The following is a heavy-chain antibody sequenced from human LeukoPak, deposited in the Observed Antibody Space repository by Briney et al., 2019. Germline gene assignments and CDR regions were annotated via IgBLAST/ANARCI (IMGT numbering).Heavy chain of an antibody. D-gene: IGHD5-24*01. J-gene: IGHJ4*02. CDR3: ARSKTWLQFDY. Sequence: SGPTLVNPTQTLTLTCTVSGSSLSTSGVGVGWIRQPPGKALEWLIFIYWDDDKRYSPSLKSRLTITKDTSKNQVVLTMTNMDPVDTATYYCARSKTWLQFDYWGQGILVTVSS. CDR1: GSSLSTSGVG. CDR2: IYWDDDK. V-gene: IGHV2-5*02.